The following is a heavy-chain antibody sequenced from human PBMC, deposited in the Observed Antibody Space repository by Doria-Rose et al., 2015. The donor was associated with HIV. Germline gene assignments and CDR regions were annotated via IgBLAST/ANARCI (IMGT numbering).Heavy chain of an antibody. CDR3: ARIKSSRWYHKYYFDF. CDR2: IFSDDDR. CDR1: GVSLSSPGMG. V-gene: IGHV2-26*01. J-gene: IGHJ4*02. D-gene: IGHD6-13*01. Sequence: QVTLKESGPVLVKPTETLTLTCTVSGVSLSSPGMGVSWIRQPPGKALEWLANIFSDDDRSYKTSLKSRLIISRGTSKSQAVLTMTDMDPVDTATYYCARIKSSRWYHKYYFDFWGQGTLVIVSA.